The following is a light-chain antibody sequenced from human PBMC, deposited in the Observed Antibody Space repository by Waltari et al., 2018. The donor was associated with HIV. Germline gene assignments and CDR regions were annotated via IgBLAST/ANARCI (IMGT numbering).Light chain of an antibody. J-gene: IGLJ2*01. CDR1: SSDIGAYDF. CDR3: SSYGDSLKVL. Sequence: QSALTQPPSASGSLGQSVTISCTGSSSDIGAYDFVSWFQQHPHSAPKLLLYEVTRRPSTFSDLFAGARSGNTAFLTVAGLQPDDGATYFCSSYGDSLKVLFGGGTNVTVL. V-gene: IGLV2-8*01. CDR2: EVT.